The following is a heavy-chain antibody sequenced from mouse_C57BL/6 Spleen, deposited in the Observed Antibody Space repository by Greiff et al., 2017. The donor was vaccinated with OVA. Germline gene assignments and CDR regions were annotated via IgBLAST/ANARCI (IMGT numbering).Heavy chain of an antibody. CDR3: ARAGIYYGYDDWYFDV. CDR1: GYTFTSYG. CDR2: IYPRSGNT. Sequence: QVQLKQSGAELARPGASVKLSCKASGYTFTSYGISWVKQRTGQGLEWIGEIYPRSGNTYYNEKFKGKATLTADKSSSTAYMELRSLTSEDSAVYFCARAGIYYGYDDWYFDVWGTGTTVTVSS. V-gene: IGHV1-81*01. J-gene: IGHJ1*03. D-gene: IGHD2-2*01.